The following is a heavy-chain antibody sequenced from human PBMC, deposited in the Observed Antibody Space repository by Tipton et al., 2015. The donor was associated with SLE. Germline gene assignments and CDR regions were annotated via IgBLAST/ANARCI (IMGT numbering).Heavy chain of an antibody. CDR3: ARDWENIVGAFSY. Sequence: QLVQSGAEVKKPGASVKVSCKASGYTFTSYGISWVRQAPGQGFEWMGIINPSGGSTSYAQKFQGRVTMTRDTSTSTVYMELSSLRSEDTAVYYCARDWENIVGAFSYWGQGTLVTVSS. J-gene: IGHJ4*02. D-gene: IGHD1-26*01. CDR1: GYTFTSYG. V-gene: IGHV1-46*01. CDR2: INPSGGST.